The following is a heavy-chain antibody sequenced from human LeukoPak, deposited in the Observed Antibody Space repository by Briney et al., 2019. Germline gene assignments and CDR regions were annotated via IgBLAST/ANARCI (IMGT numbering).Heavy chain of an antibody. D-gene: IGHD6-6*01. J-gene: IGHJ4*02. CDR3: AKDYSSSF. CDR2: ISGSGDTT. CDR1: SFTFSTFA. V-gene: IGHV3-23*01. Sequence: PGGSLRLSCTVSSFTFSTFAMSWVRQAPGKGLEWVAGISGSGDTTYYAESVKGRFTISRDNSRTTLYLQMNRLRAEDTAIYYCAKDYSSSFWGQGTLVTVSS.